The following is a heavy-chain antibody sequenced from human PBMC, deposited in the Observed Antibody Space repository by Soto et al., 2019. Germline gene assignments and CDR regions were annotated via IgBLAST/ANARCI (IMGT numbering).Heavy chain of an antibody. D-gene: IGHD3-10*01. Sequence: QLQLQESGTGLVEPSETLSLTCSVTGDYLIKTSDYCGWIRQPPGKGLEWIGSTHHSGRVYYNPSLMGLVTISIDTYESRCSLMLHSVTATDTAVYSCARTYFGSGAYAYWGQGILVTVSS. J-gene: IGHJ4*02. CDR1: GDYLIKTSDY. CDR3: ARTYFGSGAYAY. V-gene: IGHV4-39*02. CDR2: THHSGRV.